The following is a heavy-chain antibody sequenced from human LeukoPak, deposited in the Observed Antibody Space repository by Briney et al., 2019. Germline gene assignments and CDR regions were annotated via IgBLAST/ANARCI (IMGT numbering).Heavy chain of an antibody. CDR2: ISSSGSTI. D-gene: IGHD3-3*01. CDR3: ARDSRYYDFWSGYPPPDY. J-gene: IGHJ4*02. Sequence: PGRSLRLSCAASGFTFSDYYMSWIRQAPGKGLEWVSYISSSGSTIYYADSVKGRFTISRDNAKNSLYLQMNSLRAEDTAVYYCARDSRYYDFWSGYPPPDYWGQGTLVTVSS. V-gene: IGHV3-11*04. CDR1: GFTFSDYY.